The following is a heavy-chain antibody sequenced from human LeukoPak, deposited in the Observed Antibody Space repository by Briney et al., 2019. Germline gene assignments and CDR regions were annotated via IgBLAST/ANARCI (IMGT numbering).Heavy chain of an antibody. Sequence: GGSLRLSCAASGFTFRTHGMDWVRQAPGKGLEWVSGISPSGDITYYADSVMGRFTISRDNSKSTVYLQMNSLRVEDTAEYYCVRDRDWGAFDVWGQVTMVTASS. CDR1: GFTFRTHG. CDR3: VRDRDWGAFDV. V-gene: IGHV3-23*01. CDR2: ISPSGDIT. D-gene: IGHD3/OR15-3a*01. J-gene: IGHJ3*01.